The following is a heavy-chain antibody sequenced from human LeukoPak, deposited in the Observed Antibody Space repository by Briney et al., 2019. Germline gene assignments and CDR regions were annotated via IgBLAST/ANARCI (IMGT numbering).Heavy chain of an antibody. Sequence: PSEALSLTCAVSGYSISSGYYWGWIRPPPGKGLEWIGSIYHSGGTYYNPSLKSRVTISVDTSKNQFSLKLSSVTAADTAVYYCARDRRGGSWYYDYWGQGTLVTVSS. J-gene: IGHJ4*02. D-gene: IGHD2-15*01. CDR3: ARDRRGGSWYYDY. V-gene: IGHV4-38-2*02. CDR1: GYSISSGYY. CDR2: IYHSGGT.